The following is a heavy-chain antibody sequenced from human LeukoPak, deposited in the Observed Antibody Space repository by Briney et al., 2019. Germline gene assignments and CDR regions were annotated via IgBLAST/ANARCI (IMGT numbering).Heavy chain of an antibody. Sequence: PGGSLRLSCAASGFSISRYYMTWVRQTPGKGLDWVSVIYTGGGTNYGDSVKGRFTISRDNSKNTLYLQMNSLRADDTAIYYCARGQAYCGADCYSDWGQGTLVTVSS. J-gene: IGHJ4*02. CDR2: IYTGGGT. D-gene: IGHD2-21*02. CDR1: GFSISRYY. CDR3: ARGQAYCGADCYSD. V-gene: IGHV3-66*01.